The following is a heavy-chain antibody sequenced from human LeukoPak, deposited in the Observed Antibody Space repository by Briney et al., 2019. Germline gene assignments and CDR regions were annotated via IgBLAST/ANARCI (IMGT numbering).Heavy chain of an antibody. CDR2: ISSSGSTI. CDR3: ASYGGPEYYFDY. J-gene: IGHJ4*02. Sequence: GGSLRLSCAASGFTFSSYSMNWVRQAPGKGLEWVSYISSSGSTIYYADSVKGRFTISRDNAKNSLYLQMNSLRAEDTAVYYCASYGGPEYYFDYWGQGTLVTVSS. V-gene: IGHV3-48*04. CDR1: GFTFSSYS. D-gene: IGHD4-23*01.